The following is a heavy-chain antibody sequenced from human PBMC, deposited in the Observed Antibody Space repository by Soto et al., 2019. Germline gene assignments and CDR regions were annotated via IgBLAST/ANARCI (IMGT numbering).Heavy chain of an antibody. CDR1: GFTFSSYA. J-gene: IGHJ4*02. V-gene: IGHV3-23*01. Sequence: GGSLRLSCAASGFTFSSYAMSWVRQAPGKGLEWVSAISGSGGSTYYADSVKGRFTISRDNSKNTLYLQMNSLSAEDTAVYYCAKMKEYYDYIWGSYRYFLDYWGQGTLVTVSS. CDR2: ISGSGGST. CDR3: AKMKEYYDYIWGSYRYFLDY. D-gene: IGHD3-16*02.